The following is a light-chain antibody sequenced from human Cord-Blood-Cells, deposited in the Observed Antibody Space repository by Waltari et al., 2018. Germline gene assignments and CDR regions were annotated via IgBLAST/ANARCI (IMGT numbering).Light chain of an antibody. Sequence: EIVLTQSPGTLSLSPGERATLSCRASQSVSSSYLAWYQQKPGQAPRLLIYGASIRATGIRDRFSGSGSGTDFTLTISRLEPEDFAVYDCQQYGSSPLTFGGGTKVEIK. CDR1: QSVSSSY. CDR3: QQYGSSPLT. V-gene: IGKV3-20*01. J-gene: IGKJ4*01. CDR2: GAS.